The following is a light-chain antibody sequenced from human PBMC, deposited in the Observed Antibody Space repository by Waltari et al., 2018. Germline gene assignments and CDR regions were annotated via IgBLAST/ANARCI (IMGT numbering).Light chain of an antibody. CDR1: SSNIGNNY. CDR3: GTWDSSLSGAV. J-gene: IGLJ7*01. Sequence: QSVLTQPPSVSAAPGQRVTISCSGGSSNIGNNYVSWYRQFPGTAPKLLIYEDRWRPSGIPVRFSGSKSGTSATLDITGLQAGDEADYYCGTWDSSLSGAVFGGGTHLTVL. CDR2: EDR. V-gene: IGLV1-51*01.